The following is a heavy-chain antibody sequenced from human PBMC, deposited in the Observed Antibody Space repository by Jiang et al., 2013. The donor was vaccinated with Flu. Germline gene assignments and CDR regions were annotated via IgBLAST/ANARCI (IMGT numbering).Heavy chain of an antibody. V-gene: IGHV1-69*04. CDR3: ARAGMEYYYDSSGYFDY. CDR2: IIPILGIA. J-gene: IGHJ4*02. Sequence: SWVRQAPGQGLEWMGRIIPILGIANYAQKFQGRVTITADKSTSTAYMELSSLRSEDTAVYYCARAGMEYYYDSSGYFDYWGQGTLVTVSS. D-gene: IGHD3-22*01.